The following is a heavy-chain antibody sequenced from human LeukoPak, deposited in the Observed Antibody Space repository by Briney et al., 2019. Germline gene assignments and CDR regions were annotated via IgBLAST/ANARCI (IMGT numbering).Heavy chain of an antibody. CDR1: GYTFTSYG. CDR3: ARDQGRSSTSCYALTYMDV. Sequence: ASVTVSCKASGYTFTSYGISWVRQAPGQGLEWMGWISAYNGNTNYAQKLQGRVTMTTDTSTSTAYMELRSLRSDDTAVYYCARDQGRSSTSCYALTYMDVWGKGTTVTVSS. J-gene: IGHJ6*03. CDR2: ISAYNGNT. V-gene: IGHV1-18*01. D-gene: IGHD2-2*01.